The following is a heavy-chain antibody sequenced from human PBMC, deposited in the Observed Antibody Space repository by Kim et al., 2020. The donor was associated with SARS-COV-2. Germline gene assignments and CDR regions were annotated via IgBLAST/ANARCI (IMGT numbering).Heavy chain of an antibody. CDR3: ARVGGSITIFGVVIMVGAFDI. Sequence: GGSLRLSCAASGFTFSSYWMSWVRQAPGKGLEWVANIKQDGSEKYYVDSVKGRFTISRDNAKNSLYLQMNSLRAEDTAVYYCARVGGSITIFGVVIMVGAFDIWGQGTMVTVSS. J-gene: IGHJ3*02. CDR1: GFTFSSYW. D-gene: IGHD3-3*01. CDR2: IKQDGSEK. V-gene: IGHV3-7*01.